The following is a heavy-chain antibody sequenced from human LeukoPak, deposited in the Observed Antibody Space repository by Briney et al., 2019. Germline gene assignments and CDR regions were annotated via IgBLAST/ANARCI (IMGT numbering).Heavy chain of an antibody. J-gene: IGHJ4*02. CDR1: GFTFSIYA. D-gene: IGHD3-16*01. CDR3: AKDTGLGGISYEFDY. V-gene: IGHV3-23*01. CDR2: IGVSGGST. Sequence: GGSLRLSCAASGFTFSIYAMSWVRQAPGKGLEWVSTIGVSGGSTYYADSVKGRSTISRDNSKNTLYLRLNSLRAEDTAVYYCAKDTGLGGISYEFDYWGQGTLVTVSS.